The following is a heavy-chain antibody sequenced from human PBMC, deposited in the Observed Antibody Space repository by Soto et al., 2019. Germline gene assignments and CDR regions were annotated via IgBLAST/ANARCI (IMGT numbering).Heavy chain of an antibody. CDR3: ARDGGYSGYDIDY. Sequence: GGSLRLSCAASGFTLSSYSMNWVRQAPGKGLDWVSYISRTSSAIYYADSVKGRFTISRDNANNLLFLQMNSLRDEDTAVCYCARDGGYSGYDIDYWGQGTLVTVSS. CDR1: GFTLSSYS. D-gene: IGHD5-12*01. V-gene: IGHV3-48*02. CDR2: ISRTSSAI. J-gene: IGHJ4*02.